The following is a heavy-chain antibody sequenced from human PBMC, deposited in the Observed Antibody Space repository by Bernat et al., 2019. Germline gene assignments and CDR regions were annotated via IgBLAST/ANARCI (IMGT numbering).Heavy chain of an antibody. Sequence: QVQLVQSGAEVKKPGSSVKASCKASGGTFSSYAISWVRQAPGQGLEWMGRIIPILGIANYAQKFQGRVTITADKSTSTAYMERRSRRSEDTTVYYCARDLHYYDSSVGSDDAFDIWGQGTMVTVSS. CDR1: GGTFSSYA. CDR2: IIPILGIA. CDR3: ARDLHYYDSSVGSDDAFDI. J-gene: IGHJ3*02. V-gene: IGHV1-69*04. D-gene: IGHD3-22*01.